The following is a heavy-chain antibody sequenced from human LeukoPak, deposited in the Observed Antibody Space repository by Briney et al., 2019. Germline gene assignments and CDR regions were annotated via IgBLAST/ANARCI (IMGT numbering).Heavy chain of an antibody. Sequence: GGSLRLSCSASGFTFRYYAMHWVRQAPGKGLQWVSVIYSGGTTYNADSVKGRFTISRDNSKNTLYLQMNSLRAEDTAVYYCARALLVRNGYNYSPNYFDYWGQGTLVTVSS. J-gene: IGHJ4*02. CDR3: ARALLVRNGYNYSPNYFDY. CDR1: GFTFRYYA. D-gene: IGHD5-24*01. V-gene: IGHV3-53*01. CDR2: IYSGGTT.